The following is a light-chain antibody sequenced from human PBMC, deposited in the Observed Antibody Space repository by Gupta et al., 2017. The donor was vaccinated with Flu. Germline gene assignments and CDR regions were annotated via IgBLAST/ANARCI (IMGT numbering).Light chain of an antibody. J-gene: IGKJ1*01. CDR2: RAS. CDR3: QYDNNYWT. CDR1: QSVSSS. V-gene: IGKV1-5*03. Sequence: DIQVTQSPSTLSASVGDTVAITCRASQSVSSSLAWYQQKPGKAPKLLISRASRVETGDQTRFSGGGEEKEFTHTSRFRQADDCANYYCQYDNNYWTFGQGTKVEIK.